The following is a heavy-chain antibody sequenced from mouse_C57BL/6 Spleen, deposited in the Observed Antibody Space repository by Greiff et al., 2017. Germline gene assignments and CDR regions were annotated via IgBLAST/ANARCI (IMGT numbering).Heavy chain of an antibody. CDR3: ARWTTVVADWYFDV. CDR2: INPGSGGT. Sequence: VQLQQPGTELVKPGASVKLSCKASGYTFTSYWLPWVKQRPGQGLEWIGNINPGSGGTNYNEKFKSKATLTVDKSSSTAYMQLSSLTSEDSAVYYCARWTTVVADWYFDVWGTGTTVTVSS. CDR1: GYTFTSYW. V-gene: IGHV1-53*01. J-gene: IGHJ1*03. D-gene: IGHD1-1*01.